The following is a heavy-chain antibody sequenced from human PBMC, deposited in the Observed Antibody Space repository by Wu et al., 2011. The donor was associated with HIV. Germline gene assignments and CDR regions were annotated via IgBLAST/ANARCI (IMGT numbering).Heavy chain of an antibody. CDR3: ARGYGITSSFDY. V-gene: IGHV1-69-2*01. D-gene: IGHD4-17*01. CDR1: GSTFSSYG. CDR2: VDPDGGET. Sequence: VQLVQSGAEVKKPGSSVKVSCQAPGSTFSSYGISWVQQAPGKGLEWVGLVDPDGGETKYSQRFLGRVTMTADTSTDTAFMELSSLRSDDSATYFCARGYGITSSFDYWGQGSLVTVSS. J-gene: IGHJ4*02.